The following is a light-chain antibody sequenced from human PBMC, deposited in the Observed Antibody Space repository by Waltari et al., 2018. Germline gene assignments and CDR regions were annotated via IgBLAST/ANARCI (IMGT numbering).Light chain of an antibody. CDR2: GAS. CDR3: QQYGRSPPYT. Sequence: EIVLTQSPGTLSLSPGETATLSCRASQSFRYSFLAWYQHHPGQPPRLLIYGASTRASGIPDRFSGSGFGTDYTLTISRLEPEDSAVYYCQQYGRSPPYTFGQGTKLEIK. V-gene: IGKV3-20*01. J-gene: IGKJ2*01. CDR1: QSFRYSF.